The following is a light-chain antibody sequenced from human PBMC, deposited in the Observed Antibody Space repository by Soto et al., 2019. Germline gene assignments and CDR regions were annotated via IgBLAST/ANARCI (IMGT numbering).Light chain of an antibody. Sequence: DIQMTQSPSSLSASVGDRVTITCRANQTISNYLNWYQQKPGKAPKLLVYTVSNLHSEVPSRFSGGASGTDFTVTISILQSEYCATYYCQQSYTTAWTYGQETKVA. CDR1: QTISNY. V-gene: IGKV1-39*01. CDR3: QQSYTTAWT. CDR2: TVS. J-gene: IGKJ1*01.